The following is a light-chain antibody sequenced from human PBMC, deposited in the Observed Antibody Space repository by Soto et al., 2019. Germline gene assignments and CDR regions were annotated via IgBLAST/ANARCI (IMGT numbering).Light chain of an antibody. CDR2: GAS. J-gene: IGKJ5*01. CDR3: QQYGSSST. V-gene: IGKV3-20*01. CDR1: QSVRRSY. Sequence: IVLMQSPVAPSFSPGEIATLSCRASQSVRRSYLAWYQQQPGQAPRLLIYGASSRPTGIPDRLSGSGSGTDFTLTISRLEPEDFAVYYCQQYGSSSTFGQGTRLEIK.